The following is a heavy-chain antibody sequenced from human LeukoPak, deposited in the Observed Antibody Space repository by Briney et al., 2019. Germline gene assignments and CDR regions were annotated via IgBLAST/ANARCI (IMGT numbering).Heavy chain of an antibody. V-gene: IGHV3-21*01. D-gene: IGHD2-2*01. J-gene: IGHJ6*03. CDR2: ISSGSSYI. CDR3: ARAHCSSTSCYEDYYYYMDV. Sequence: PGGSLRLSCAASGFTFSSYSMNWVRQAPGKGLEWVSSISSGSSYIYYADSVKGRFTISRDNAKNSLYLQMNSLRAEDTAVYYRARAHCSSTSCYEDYYYYMDVWGKGTTVTVSS. CDR1: GFTFSSYS.